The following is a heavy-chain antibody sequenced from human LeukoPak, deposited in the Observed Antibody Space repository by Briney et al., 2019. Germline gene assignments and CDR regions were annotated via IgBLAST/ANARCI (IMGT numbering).Heavy chain of an antibody. CDR3: ARGEDVVGALFDS. D-gene: IGHD1-26*01. CDR1: GFTFSSYA. V-gene: IGHV3-23*01. Sequence: GGSLRLSCAASGFTFSSYAMTWVRQGPGKGLEWVSLMSGSGGSTNHADSVKGRFTISRDNSKNTLYLQMNSLRAEDTAVYYCARGEDVVGALFDSWGQGTLVTVSS. J-gene: IGHJ4*02. CDR2: MSGSGGST.